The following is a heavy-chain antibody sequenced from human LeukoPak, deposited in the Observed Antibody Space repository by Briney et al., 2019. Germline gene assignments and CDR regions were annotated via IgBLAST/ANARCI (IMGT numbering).Heavy chain of an antibody. CDR2: ISGSGGST. CDR1: GFTFSSYW. Sequence: GGSLRLSCAASGFTFSSYWMSWVRQAPGKGLEWVSAISGSGGSTYYADSVKGRFTISRDNSKNTLYLQMNSLRAEDTAVYYCAKGVRDRYYYYMDVWGKGTTVTVSS. J-gene: IGHJ6*03. D-gene: IGHD3-16*02. V-gene: IGHV3-23*01. CDR3: AKGVRDRYYYYMDV.